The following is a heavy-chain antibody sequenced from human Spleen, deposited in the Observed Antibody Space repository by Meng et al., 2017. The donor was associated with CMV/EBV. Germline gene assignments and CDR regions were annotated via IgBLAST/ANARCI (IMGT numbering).Heavy chain of an antibody. CDR2: ISSSSNYI. J-gene: IGHJ3*02. D-gene: IGHD2-2*01. CDR1: GFTFSDYY. V-gene: IGHV3-11*06. CDR3: ARARSCSTTTCPRAAFDI. Sequence: GESLKISCAASGFTFSDYYMSWIRQAPGKGLEWVSFISSSSNYIYYADSVKGRFTISRDNAKNSLSLQMNSLRGEDTAVYYCARARSCSTTTCPRAAFDIWGQGTTVTVSS.